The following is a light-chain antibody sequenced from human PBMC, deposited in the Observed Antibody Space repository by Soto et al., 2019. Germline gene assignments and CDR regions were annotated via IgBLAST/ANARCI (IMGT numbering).Light chain of an antibody. Sequence: QSALAQPASVSGSPGQSITISCSGTSSDVGSYSHVAWYQQFPGKTPKLIIYEVTYRPPGVSHRFSASKSGNTASLTISGLQAGDEADYYCISYTGSSTSYVFGTGTKVTVL. CDR1: SSDVGSYSH. CDR3: ISYTGSSTSYV. CDR2: EVT. V-gene: IGLV2-14*01. J-gene: IGLJ1*01.